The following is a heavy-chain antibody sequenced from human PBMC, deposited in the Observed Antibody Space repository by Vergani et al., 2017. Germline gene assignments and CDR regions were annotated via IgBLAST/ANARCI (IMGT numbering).Heavy chain of an antibody. J-gene: IGHJ3*02. CDR2: IVVGSGNT. CDR1: GFTFTSSA. CDR3: AAVDGEGGYDDAFDI. D-gene: IGHD3-10*01. Sequence: QMQLVQSGPEVKKPGTSVKVSCKASGFTFTSSAVQWVRQARGQRLEWIGWIVVGSGNTNYAQKSQERVTITRDMSTSTAYMELSSLRSEDTAVYYCAAVDGEGGYDDAFDIWGQGTMVTVSS. V-gene: IGHV1-58*01.